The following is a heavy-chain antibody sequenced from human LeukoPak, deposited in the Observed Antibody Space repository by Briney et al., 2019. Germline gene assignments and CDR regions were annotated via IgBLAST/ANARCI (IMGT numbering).Heavy chain of an antibody. J-gene: IGHJ3*02. CDR2: ISYDGSNK. CDR3: AKEGDGYNLRAFDI. Sequence: GGSLRLSCAASGFTFSSYGMHWVRQAPGKGLEWVAVISYDGSNKYYADSVKGRFTISRDNSKNTLYLQMNSLRAEDTAVYYCAKEGDGYNLRAFDIWGQGTMVTVSS. V-gene: IGHV3-30*18. CDR1: GFTFSSYG. D-gene: IGHD5-24*01.